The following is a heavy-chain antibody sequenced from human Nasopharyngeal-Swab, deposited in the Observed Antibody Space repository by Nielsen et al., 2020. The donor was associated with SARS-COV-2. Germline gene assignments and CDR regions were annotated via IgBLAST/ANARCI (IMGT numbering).Heavy chain of an antibody. CDR2: INHSGST. Sequence: SETLSLTCAVYGGSFSGYYWSWIRQPPGKGLEWIGEINHSGSTNHNPSLKSRVTISVDTSKNQFSLKLSSVTAADTAVYYCARDYYYDSSVFDYWGQGTLVTVSS. CDR3: ARDYYYDSSVFDY. V-gene: IGHV4-34*01. J-gene: IGHJ4*02. CDR1: GGSFSGYY. D-gene: IGHD3-22*01.